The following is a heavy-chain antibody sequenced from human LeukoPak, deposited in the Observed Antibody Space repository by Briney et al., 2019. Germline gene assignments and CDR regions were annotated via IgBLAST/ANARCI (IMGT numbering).Heavy chain of an antibody. D-gene: IGHD6-6*01. V-gene: IGHV3-48*01. CDR2: ISSSSSTI. CDR3: ARVSIAARLGYYYMDV. Sequence: QAGGSLRLSCAASGFTFSSYEMNWVRQAPGKGLEWVSYISSSSSTIYYADSVKGRFTISRDNAKNSLYLQMNSLRAEDTAVYYCARVSIAARLGYYYMDVWGKGTTVTVSS. CDR1: GFTFSSYE. J-gene: IGHJ6*03.